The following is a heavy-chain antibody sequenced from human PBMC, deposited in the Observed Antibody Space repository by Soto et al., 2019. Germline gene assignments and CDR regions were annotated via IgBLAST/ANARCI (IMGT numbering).Heavy chain of an antibody. CDR1: GFTFSSYS. D-gene: IGHD2-15*01. J-gene: IGHJ6*03. V-gene: IGHV3-48*01. CDR3: ARDSVVVVAATLYYMDV. CDR2: ISSSSSTI. Sequence: GGSLRLSCAASGFTFSSYSMNWVRQAPGKGLEWVSYISSSSSTIYYADSVKGRFTISRDNAKNSLYLQMNSLRAEDTAVYYCARDSVVVVAATLYYMDVWGKGTTVTVSS.